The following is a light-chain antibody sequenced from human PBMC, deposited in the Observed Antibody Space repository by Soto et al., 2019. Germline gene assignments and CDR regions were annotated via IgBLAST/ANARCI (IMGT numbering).Light chain of an antibody. J-gene: IGKJ2*01. Sequence: EIVMTQSPGTLSVSPGERATLSCRASQSVSSNLAWYQQKPGQAPRLLIYGASTRATGIPASFSGSGSGTEFTLTISSLQSEDFAVYYCQQYNNWPYTFGQGTKLEIK. CDR1: QSVSSN. CDR3: QQYNNWPYT. CDR2: GAS. V-gene: IGKV3-15*01.